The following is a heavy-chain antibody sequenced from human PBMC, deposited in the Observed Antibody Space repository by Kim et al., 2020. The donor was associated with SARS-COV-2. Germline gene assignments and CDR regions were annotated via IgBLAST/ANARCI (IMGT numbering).Heavy chain of an antibody. D-gene: IGHD6-6*01. CDR3: SRLGSCIADRPRPHWDFDL. CDR2: IYSGGST. J-gene: IGHJ2*01. CDR1: GFTVSSNY. V-gene: IGHV3-53*01. Sequence: GGSLRLSCAASGFTVSSNYIRWVRQAPGKGLQWVSVIYSGGSTFYADSVKGRLIISRDNSKNTMHLQMNSLGVADTAAYYCSRLGSCIADRPRPHWDFDL.